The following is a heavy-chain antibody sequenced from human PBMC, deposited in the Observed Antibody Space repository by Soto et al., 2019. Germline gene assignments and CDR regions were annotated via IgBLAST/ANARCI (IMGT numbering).Heavy chain of an antibody. D-gene: IGHD3-22*01. V-gene: IGHV3-9*01. CDR2: ISWNSGSI. J-gene: IGHJ3*02. Sequence: EVQLVESGGGLVQPGRSLRLSCAASGFTFDDYAMHWVRQAPGKGLEWVSGISWNSGSICYADSVKGRFTISRDNSKNSQYLQMNLLIAENTALDYWANTRRYPDSSGSWDAFDIWGQGTMVTVSS. CDR1: GFTFDDYA. CDR3: ANTRRYPDSSGSWDAFDI.